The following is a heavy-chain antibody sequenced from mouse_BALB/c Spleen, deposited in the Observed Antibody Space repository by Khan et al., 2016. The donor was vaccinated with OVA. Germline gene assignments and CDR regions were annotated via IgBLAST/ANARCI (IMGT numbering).Heavy chain of an antibody. J-gene: IGHJ3*01. CDR2: IDPENGNT. V-gene: IGHV14-1*02. Sequence: EVQLQGSGAELVRPGALVKLSCKASGFNIKDYYMHWVRQRPEQGLVWIGRIDPENGNTIYDPKFQGKASITSDTSSNTAYLQLSSLTSEDTAVYYCARDGYSPWFAYWGQGTLVTVSA. CDR1: GFNIKDYY. D-gene: IGHD2-3*01. CDR3: ARDGYSPWFAY.